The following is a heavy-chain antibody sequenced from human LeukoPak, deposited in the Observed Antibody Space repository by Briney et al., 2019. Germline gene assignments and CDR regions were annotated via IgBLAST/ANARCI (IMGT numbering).Heavy chain of an antibody. CDR3: ASWSNVKDSSSWYRPIDY. Sequence: GESLKISCKGSGYSSTSYWIGWVRQMPGKGLEWMGIIYPGDSDTRYSPSFQGQVTISADKSISTAYLQWSSLKASDTAMYYCASWSNVKDSSSWYRPIDYWGQGTLVTVSS. D-gene: IGHD6-13*01. CDR1: GYSSTSYW. J-gene: IGHJ4*02. CDR2: IYPGDSDT. V-gene: IGHV5-51*01.